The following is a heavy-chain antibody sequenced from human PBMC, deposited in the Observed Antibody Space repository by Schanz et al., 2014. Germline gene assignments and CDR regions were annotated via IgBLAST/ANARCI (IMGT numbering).Heavy chain of an antibody. V-gene: IGHV3-11*06. Sequence: QVQLVESGGGLVKPGGSLRLSCAASGFTFSNYYMSWIRQAPGKGLEWVSYISSSSSTYTNYADSVKGRFTISRDNAXNSLYLQMXXLXXXXXXVYYCARDRAPYTVFDYWGQGTLVTVSS. CDR3: ARDRAPYTVFDY. CDR2: ISSSSSTYT. D-gene: IGHD2-2*02. CDR1: GFTFSNYY. J-gene: IGHJ4*02.